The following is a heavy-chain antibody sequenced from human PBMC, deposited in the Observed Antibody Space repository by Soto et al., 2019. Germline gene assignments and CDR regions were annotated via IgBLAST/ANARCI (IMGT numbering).Heavy chain of an antibody. D-gene: IGHD2-2*01. CDR1: GFTFSNAW. Sequence: GGSLRLSCAASGFTFSNAWMSWVRQAPGKGLEWVGRIKSKTDGGTTDYAAPVKGRFTISRDDSKNTLYLQMNSLKTEDTAVYYCTTLPFPPGYCISTSCYGYYYYYMDVWGKGTTVTASS. V-gene: IGHV3-15*01. J-gene: IGHJ6*03. CDR2: IKSKTDGGTT. CDR3: TTLPFPPGYCISTSCYGYYYYYMDV.